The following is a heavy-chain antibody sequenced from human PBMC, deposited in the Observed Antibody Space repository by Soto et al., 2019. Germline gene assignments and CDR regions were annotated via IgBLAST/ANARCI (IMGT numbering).Heavy chain of an antibody. Sequence: SETLSLTCTVSGASISGFYWSWIRKSAGKGLEWIGRIYATGTTDYNPSLKSRVMMSVDTSKKQFSLKLRSVTAADTAVYYCVRDGTKTLRDWFDPSGQGISVTVSS. CDR2: IYATGTT. CDR3: VRDGTKTLRDWFDP. D-gene: IGHD1-1*01. CDR1: GASISGFY. J-gene: IGHJ5*02. V-gene: IGHV4-4*07.